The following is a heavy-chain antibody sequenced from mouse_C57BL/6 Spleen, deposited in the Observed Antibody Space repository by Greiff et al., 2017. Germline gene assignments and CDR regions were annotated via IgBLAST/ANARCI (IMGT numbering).Heavy chain of an antibody. D-gene: IGHD3-3*01. CDR2: LDPSYCSP. J-gene: IGHJ2*01. Sequence: QVQLQQPGAELVRPGTSVKLSCKASGYTFPSYWMPWVKQRPGQGPEWIGVLDPSYCSPPYHQQFKGKATVTVDQSSSTAYMQRSSLTSEDSAVDYWARTAGTGGYCDDWGQGTTLTVSS. CDR3: ARTAGTGGYCDD. V-gene: IGHV1-59*01. CDR1: GYTFPSYW.